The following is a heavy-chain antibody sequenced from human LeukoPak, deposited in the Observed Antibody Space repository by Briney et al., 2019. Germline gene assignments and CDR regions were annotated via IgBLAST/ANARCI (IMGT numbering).Heavy chain of an antibody. V-gene: IGHV1-2*02. CDR1: GYTFSGYY. Sequence: ASVKVSCKASGYTFSGYYMHWVRQAPGQGLEWMGWINPNSGGTNYAQKFQGRVTMTMDTSIGTAYMELSRLRSDDTAVYYCARGYPLSTTAAGTYFQHWGQGTLVTVSS. CDR3: ARGYPLSTTAAGTYFQH. J-gene: IGHJ1*01. CDR2: INPNSGGT. D-gene: IGHD6-13*01.